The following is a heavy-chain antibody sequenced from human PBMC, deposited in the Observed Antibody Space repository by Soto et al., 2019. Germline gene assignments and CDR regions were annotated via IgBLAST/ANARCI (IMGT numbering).Heavy chain of an antibody. D-gene: IGHD1-7*01. J-gene: IGHJ5*02. V-gene: IGHV1-18*01. CDR2: ISAYNGNT. Sequence: QVQLVQSGAEVKKPGASVKVSCKAPGYPFPSNGISWVQQAPGQGLERMGWISAYNGNTNYAQKLQGRVTMTTDTSTITAYMELRSLRSDYTAVYYCANSNWNYDWFDPWGQGTLVTVSS. CDR1: GYPFPSNG. CDR3: ANSNWNYDWFDP.